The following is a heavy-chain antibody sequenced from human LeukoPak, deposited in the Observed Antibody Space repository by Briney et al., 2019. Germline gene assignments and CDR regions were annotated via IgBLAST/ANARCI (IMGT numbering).Heavy chain of an antibody. V-gene: IGHV3-74*01. CDR1: GFTFSSYW. Sequence: GGSLRLSCAASGFTFSSYWMHRVRQAPGKGLVWVSRINGDGSTTTYVDSVKGRFTISRDNAKNTVYLQMNSLRVEDTAVYYCARSGTTYYYDSGTRIWGQGTMVTVSS. J-gene: IGHJ3*02. CDR3: ARSGTTYYYDSGTRI. CDR2: INGDGSTT. D-gene: IGHD3-22*01.